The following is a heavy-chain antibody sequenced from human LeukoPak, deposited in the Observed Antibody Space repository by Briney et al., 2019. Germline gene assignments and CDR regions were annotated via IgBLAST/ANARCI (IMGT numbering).Heavy chain of an antibody. Sequence: GASVRVSCKTSGYSENFYGITWVRQVAGQGLEWMGWISAQHGQTEYAPNSQDRVTMTTDTYTNTAYMELSSLRSEDSAVYYCARAGGYCGRISCPYYFDYWGQGSLVAVSS. CDR2: ISAQHGQT. J-gene: IGHJ4*02. V-gene: IGHV1-18*01. D-gene: IGHD2-15*01. CDR3: ARAGGYCGRISCPYYFDY. CDR1: GYSENFYG.